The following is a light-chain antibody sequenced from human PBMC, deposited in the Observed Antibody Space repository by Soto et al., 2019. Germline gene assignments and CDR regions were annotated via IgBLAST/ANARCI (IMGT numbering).Light chain of an antibody. V-gene: IGKV1-5*03. J-gene: IGKJ1*01. CDR2: KAS. Sequence: DIQMTQSPSTLSASVGDRVTITCRASQSISSWLAWYQQKPGKAPKLLIYKASSLESGVPSRFNGSGYGTEFTLTISSLQPDDFATYYCQQYNSYPWTFGQGTKVEIK. CDR3: QQYNSYPWT. CDR1: QSISSW.